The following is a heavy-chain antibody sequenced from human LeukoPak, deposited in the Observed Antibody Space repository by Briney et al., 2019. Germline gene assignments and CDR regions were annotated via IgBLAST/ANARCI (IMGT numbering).Heavy chain of an antibody. CDR3: VRDKVVVAVGWFDP. Sequence: GGSLRLSCAASGFTFSNYGMHWVRQAPGKGLEWVAVISYDGSNKYYADSVKGRFTISRDNSKNTLYLQMNSLRAEDTAVYYCVRDKVVVAVGWFDPWGQGTLVTVSS. CDR1: GFTFSNYG. CDR2: ISYDGSNK. V-gene: IGHV3-30*03. J-gene: IGHJ5*02. D-gene: IGHD2-15*01.